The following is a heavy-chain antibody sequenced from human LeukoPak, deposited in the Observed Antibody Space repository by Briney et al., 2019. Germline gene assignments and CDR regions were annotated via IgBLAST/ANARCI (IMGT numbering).Heavy chain of an antibody. D-gene: IGHD6-19*01. Sequence: SETLSLTCTVSGGSISSYYWSWIRQPPGKGLEWIGYISFSGNTNYNPSLKSRVTISRDTSENQFSLKLSSVTATDTAVYYCARSSAWSPFDYWGQGTLVTVSS. CDR2: ISFSGNT. CDR1: GGSISSYY. V-gene: IGHV4-4*08. CDR3: ARSSAWSPFDY. J-gene: IGHJ4*02.